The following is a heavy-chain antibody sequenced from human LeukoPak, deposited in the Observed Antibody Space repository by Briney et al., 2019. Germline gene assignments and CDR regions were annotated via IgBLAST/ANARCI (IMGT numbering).Heavy chain of an antibody. Sequence: GGSLRLSCAASGFTVSSNYMSWVRQAPGKGLEWVSVIYSGGSTYYANSVKGRFTISRDNSKNTLYLQMGSLRAEDMAVYYCAREASIVVRCSDYWGQGTLVTVSS. D-gene: IGHD6-6*01. CDR1: GFTVSSNY. CDR2: IYSGGST. V-gene: IGHV3-66*01. CDR3: AREASIVVRCSDY. J-gene: IGHJ4*02.